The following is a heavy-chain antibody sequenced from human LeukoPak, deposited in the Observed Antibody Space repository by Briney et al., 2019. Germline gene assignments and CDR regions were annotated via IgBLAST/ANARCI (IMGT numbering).Heavy chain of an antibody. J-gene: IGHJ4*02. Sequence: SETLSLTCTVSGYSISSGYYWGWIRQPPGKGLEWIGSIYHSGSTYYNPSLKSRVTISVDTSKNQFSLKLSSVTTADTAVYYCASCILGVVIFHYWGQGTLVTVSS. CDR2: IYHSGST. CDR1: GYSISSGYY. CDR3: ASCILGVVIFHY. D-gene: IGHD3-3*02. V-gene: IGHV4-38-2*02.